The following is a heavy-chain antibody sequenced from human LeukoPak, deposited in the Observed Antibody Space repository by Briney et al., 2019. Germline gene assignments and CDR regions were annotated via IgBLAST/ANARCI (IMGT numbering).Heavy chain of an antibody. V-gene: IGHV4-4*07. J-gene: IGHJ3*02. Sequence: SETLSLTCTVSGGSISSYYWSWIRQPAGKGLEWIGRIYTSGSTNYNPSLKSRVTMSVDTSKNQFSLELSSVTAADTAVYYCARDVGYYDSSGYYYAAQGGAFDIWGQGTMVTVSS. CDR1: GGSISSYY. D-gene: IGHD3-22*01. CDR3: ARDVGYYDSSGYYYAAQGGAFDI. CDR2: IYTSGST.